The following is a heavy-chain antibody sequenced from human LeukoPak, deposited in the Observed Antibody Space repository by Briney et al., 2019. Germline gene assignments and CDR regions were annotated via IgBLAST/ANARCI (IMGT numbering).Heavy chain of an antibody. D-gene: IGHD6-13*01. J-gene: IGHJ5*02. CDR2: IYHSGST. V-gene: IGHV4-30-2*01. CDR3: ARDHSTRYSSSWPLNNWFDP. CDR1: GGSISSGGYY. Sequence: SETLSLTCTVSGGSISSGGYYWSWIRQPPGKGLEWIGCIYHSGSTYYNPSLKSRVTISVDRSKNQFSLKLSSVTAADTAVYYYARDHSTRYSSSWPLNNWFDPWGQGTLVTVSS.